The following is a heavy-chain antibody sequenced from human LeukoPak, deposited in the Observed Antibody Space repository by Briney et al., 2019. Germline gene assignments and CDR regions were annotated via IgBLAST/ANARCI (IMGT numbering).Heavy chain of an antibody. Sequence: GGSLRLSCAASGFTVSSNYMSWVRQAPGKGLEWVSVIYSGGSTYYADSVKGRFTISRDNSKNTLYLQMNSLRAEDTAVYYCAKPVAVIRPEYFQHWGQGTLVTVSS. CDR1: GFTVSSNY. D-gene: IGHD6-19*01. CDR3: AKPVAVIRPEYFQH. J-gene: IGHJ1*01. CDR2: IYSGGST. V-gene: IGHV3-66*04.